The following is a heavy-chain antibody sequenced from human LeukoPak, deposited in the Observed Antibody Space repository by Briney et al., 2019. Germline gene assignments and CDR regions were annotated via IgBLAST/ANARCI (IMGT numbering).Heavy chain of an antibody. J-gene: IGHJ4*02. CDR3: AVGDYYHSSGYLFDS. V-gene: IGHV4-59*08. Sequence: SETLSLTCTVSGGSISSYYWSWIRQPPGKGLEWIGYIYYSGSTNYNPSLKSRVTISVDTSKNQFSLKLSSLPAADTAVYYCAVGDYYHSSGYLFDSGGQGTLVIVSS. D-gene: IGHD3-22*01. CDR1: GGSISSYY. CDR2: IYYSGST.